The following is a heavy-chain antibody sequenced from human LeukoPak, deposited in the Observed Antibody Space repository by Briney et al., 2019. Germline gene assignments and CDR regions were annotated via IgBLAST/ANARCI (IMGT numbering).Heavy chain of an antibody. D-gene: IGHD5-24*01. Sequence: PGGSLRLSCAASGFTFSDYYMSWIRQAPGKGLEWVSYISSSGSTIYYADSVKGRFTISRDNAKKSLYLQMNSLRAEDTAVYYCAKDGLGRATIREFDHWGQGTLVTVSS. V-gene: IGHV3-11*01. CDR2: ISSSGSTI. CDR3: AKDGLGRATIREFDH. J-gene: IGHJ4*02. CDR1: GFTFSDYY.